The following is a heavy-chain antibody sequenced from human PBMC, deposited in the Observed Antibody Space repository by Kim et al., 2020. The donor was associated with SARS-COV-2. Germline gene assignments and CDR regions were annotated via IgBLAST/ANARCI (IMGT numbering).Heavy chain of an antibody. D-gene: IGHD3-22*01. V-gene: IGHV4-61*02. J-gene: IGHJ3*02. CDR3: AREDGYYYDSSAHAFDI. Sequence: SETLSLTCTVSGGSISSGSYYWSWIRQPAGKGLEWIGRIYTSGSTNYNPSLKSRVTISVDTSKNQFSLKLSSVTAADTAVYYCAREDGYYYDSSAHAFDIWGQGTMVTVSS. CDR2: IYTSGST. CDR1: GGSISSGSYY.